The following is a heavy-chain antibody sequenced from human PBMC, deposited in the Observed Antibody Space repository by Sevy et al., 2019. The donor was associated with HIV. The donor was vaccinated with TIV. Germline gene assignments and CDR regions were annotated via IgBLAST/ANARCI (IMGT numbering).Heavy chain of an antibody. Sequence: ASVKVSCKVTGYTLTGFSMHWVRQTPGKGLEWMGTFDPEDGETIYAQKFQGRVIMTEDTSADTAHMDLSSLTSEDTAVYYCARGSSWYDYWGQGTLVTVSS. D-gene: IGHD6-13*01. V-gene: IGHV1-24*01. CDR3: ARGSSWYDY. J-gene: IGHJ4*02. CDR2: FDPEDGET. CDR1: GYTLTGFS.